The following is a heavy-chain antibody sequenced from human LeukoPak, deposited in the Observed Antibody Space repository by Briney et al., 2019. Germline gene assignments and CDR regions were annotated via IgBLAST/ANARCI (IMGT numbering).Heavy chain of an antibody. J-gene: IGHJ4*02. CDR3: ARVAAAGSTIDY. V-gene: IGHV1-8*01. Sequence: ASLKVSCKASGYTFTSYDINWVRQAPGQGLEWMGWMNPNSGNTGYAQKFQGRVTMTRNTSISTAYMELSSLRSEDTAVYYCARVAAAGSTIDYWGQGTLVTVSS. D-gene: IGHD6-13*01. CDR2: MNPNSGNT. CDR1: GYTFTSYD.